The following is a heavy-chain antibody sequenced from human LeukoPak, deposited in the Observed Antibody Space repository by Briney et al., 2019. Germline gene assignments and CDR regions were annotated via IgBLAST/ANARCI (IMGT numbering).Heavy chain of an antibody. CDR1: GFTFSDHA. J-gene: IGHJ4*02. Sequence: PGGSLRLSCAASGFTFSDHATDWVRQAPGQGLEWVGRIRNKANSYTTEYAASVQGRFTVSRDDSKNSLYLQMNSMKTEDTAVYYCTRLVGANDWGQGTLVTVSS. CDR2: IRNKANSYTT. D-gene: IGHD1-26*01. V-gene: IGHV3-72*01. CDR3: TRLVGAND.